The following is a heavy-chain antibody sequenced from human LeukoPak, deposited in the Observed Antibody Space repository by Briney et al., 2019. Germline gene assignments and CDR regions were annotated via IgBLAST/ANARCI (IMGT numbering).Heavy chain of an antibody. Sequence: ASVKVSCKASGYTFTSYDINWVRQATGQGLEWMGWKNPNTGNTGYAQKFQGRVTITTDTSINTAYMELSSLRSDDPAVYYCAREGLDSWGQGTLVTGSS. CDR2: KNPNTGNT. CDR3: AREGLDS. CDR1: GYTFTSYD. V-gene: IGHV1-8*03. J-gene: IGHJ4*02.